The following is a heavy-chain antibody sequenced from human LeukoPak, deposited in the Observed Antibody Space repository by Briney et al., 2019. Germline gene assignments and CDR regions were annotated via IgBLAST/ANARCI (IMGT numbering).Heavy chain of an antibody. J-gene: IGHJ4*02. CDR3: AKDYGSGWYLTDY. CDR1: GFTFGSYE. V-gene: IGHV3-48*03. D-gene: IGHD6-19*01. CDR2: IGTITSNT. Sequence: PGGSLRLSCAASGFTFGSYEMNWVRQAPGKGLEWVSYIGTITSNTYYADSVKGRFTVSRDDAKRSLYLQMNSLRAEDTAVYYCAKDYGSGWYLTDYWGQGTLVTVSS.